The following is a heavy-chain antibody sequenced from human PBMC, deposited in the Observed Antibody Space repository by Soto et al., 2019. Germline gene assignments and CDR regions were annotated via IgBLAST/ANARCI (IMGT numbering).Heavy chain of an antibody. CDR1: GFTFSPFW. J-gene: IGHJ4*02. V-gene: IGHV3-74*01. Sequence: EVQLVESGGGLVQPGGSLRLSCAASGFTFSPFWMHWVRQVPVKWPVWVSRINSDGHSTSYTVSVKGRFTISRDNVKKTLYLQKTSVSAADTGVYSSGRGSNHFDYWGQGNLVTVSS. CDR3: GRGSNHFDY. CDR2: INSDGHST. D-gene: IGHD4-4*01.